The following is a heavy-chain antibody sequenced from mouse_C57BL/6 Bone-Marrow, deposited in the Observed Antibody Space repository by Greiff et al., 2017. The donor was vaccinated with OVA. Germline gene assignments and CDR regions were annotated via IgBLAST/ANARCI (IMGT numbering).Heavy chain of an antibody. V-gene: IGHV1-55*01. CDR3: AGSTAVVPPTDY. Sequence: QVQLQQPGAELVKPGASVKMSCKASGYTFTSYWITWVKQRPGQGLEWIGDIYPGSGSTNYNEKFKSKATLTVDTSSSTAYMQLSSLTSEDSAVYYCAGSTAVVPPTDYWGQGTTLTVSS. D-gene: IGHD1-1*01. J-gene: IGHJ2*01. CDR2: IYPGSGST. CDR1: GYTFTSYW.